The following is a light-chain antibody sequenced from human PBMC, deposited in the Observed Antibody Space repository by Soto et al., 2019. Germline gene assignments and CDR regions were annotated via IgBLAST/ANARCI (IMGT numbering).Light chain of an antibody. J-gene: IGKJ2*01. V-gene: IGKV3-15*01. CDR2: GAS. CDR1: QSVRNN. CDR3: QQNNNWPPGYT. Sequence: EIVMTQSPATLSVSPGDRATLSCRASQSVRNNLVWYQQKPGQAPRLLIFGASTRAAGIPARFSGSGSGTEFTLPISRLQSEDFAVYYCQQNNNWPPGYTLGQGTKLEIK.